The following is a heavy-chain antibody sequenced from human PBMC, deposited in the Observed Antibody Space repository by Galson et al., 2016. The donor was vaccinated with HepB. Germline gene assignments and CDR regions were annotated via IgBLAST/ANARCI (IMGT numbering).Heavy chain of an antibody. D-gene: IGHD3-10*01. Sequence: LRLSCAASGFTFNAHWMNWVRQAPGKGLEWVANIRGDGIVSYYAESVRGRFTISRDNAKNSLYLQMNGLRVDDTAVYYCSREMTGSYFDWGQGTLVTVSS. CDR3: SREMTGSYFD. V-gene: IGHV3-7*01. CDR2: IRGDGIVS. CDR1: GFTFNAHW. J-gene: IGHJ4*02.